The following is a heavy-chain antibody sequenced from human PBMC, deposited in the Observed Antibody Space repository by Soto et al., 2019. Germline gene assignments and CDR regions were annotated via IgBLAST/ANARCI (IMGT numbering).Heavy chain of an antibody. CDR2: MNPNNGNA. Sequence: ASVKVSCKASGFTFITYDFSWVRQAAGQGLEWMGWMNPNNGNAGFAQKFRGRVTMTTDTSTSTAYMELRSLRSDDTAVYYCARVVGGREMATITVSFPDYWGQGTLVTVSS. D-gene: IGHD5-12*01. CDR1: GFTFITYD. J-gene: IGHJ4*02. CDR3: ARVVGGREMATITVSFPDY. V-gene: IGHV1-8*01.